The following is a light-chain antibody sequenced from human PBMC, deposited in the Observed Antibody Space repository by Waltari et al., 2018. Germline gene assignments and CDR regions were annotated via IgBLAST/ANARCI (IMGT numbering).Light chain of an antibody. CDR3: MQALQTPRT. CDR1: QSLLHSNGYNY. Sequence: DIVMTQSPLSLPVTPGEPASISCRSSQSLLHSNGYNYLDWYLQTPGQSPQLLSYLGSNRASGVPDRFSGSGSGTDFTLKISRVEAEDVGVYYCMQALQTPRTFGGGTKVEIK. V-gene: IGKV2-28*01. J-gene: IGKJ4*01. CDR2: LGS.